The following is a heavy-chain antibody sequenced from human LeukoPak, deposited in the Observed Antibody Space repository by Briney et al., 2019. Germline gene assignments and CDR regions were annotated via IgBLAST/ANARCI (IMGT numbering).Heavy chain of an antibody. CDR2: ISWNSGSI. J-gene: IGHJ3*02. Sequence: GGSLRFSCAASGFTFDDYAMPWVRQAPGKGLEWVSGISWNSGSIGYADSVKGRFTISRDNAKNSLYLQMNSLRAEDTALYYCAREYYYGSGSYPDAFDIWGQGTMVTVSS. CDR3: AREYYYGSGSYPDAFDI. D-gene: IGHD3-10*01. CDR1: GFTFDDYA. V-gene: IGHV3-9*01.